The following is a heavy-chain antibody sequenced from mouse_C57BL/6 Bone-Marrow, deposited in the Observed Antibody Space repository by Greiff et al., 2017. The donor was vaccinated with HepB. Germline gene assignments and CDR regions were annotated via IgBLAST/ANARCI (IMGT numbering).Heavy chain of an antibody. V-gene: IGHV1-64*01. CDR2: IHPNSGST. D-gene: IGHD1-3*01. CDR3: ARGDYISRGFAY. CDR1: GYTFTSYW. J-gene: IGHJ3*01. Sequence: QVQLQQPGAELVKPGASVKLSCKASGYTFTSYWMHWVKQRPGQGLEWIGMIHPNSGSTNYNEKFKSKATLTVDKSSSTAYMQLSSLTSEDSAVYYCARGDYISRGFAYWGQGTLVTVSA.